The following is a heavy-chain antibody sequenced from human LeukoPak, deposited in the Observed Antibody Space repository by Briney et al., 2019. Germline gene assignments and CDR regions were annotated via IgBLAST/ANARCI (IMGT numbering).Heavy chain of an antibody. Sequence: PSETLSLTCTVSGGSISSSTYYWGWIRQPPGKGLEWIGTIYYSGSTNYNPSLKSRVTISVDTSKNQFSLKLSSVTAADTAVYYCASSMVRGVTYDYWGQGTLVTVSS. D-gene: IGHD3-10*01. V-gene: IGHV4-39*07. CDR1: GGSISSSTYY. J-gene: IGHJ4*02. CDR3: ASSMVRGVTYDY. CDR2: IYYSGST.